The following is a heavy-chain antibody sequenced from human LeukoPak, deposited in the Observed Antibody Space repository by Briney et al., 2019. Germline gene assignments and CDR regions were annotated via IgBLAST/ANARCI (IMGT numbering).Heavy chain of an antibody. D-gene: IGHD3-3*01. Sequence: TGGSLRLSCAASGFTFSSYAMSWVRQAPGKGLEWVSAISGSGGSTCYADSVKGRFTISRDNSKNTLYLQMNSLRAEDTAVYYCAKTYDFWSGYYWDYWGQGTLVTVSS. J-gene: IGHJ4*02. CDR2: ISGSGGST. CDR3: AKTYDFWSGYYWDY. CDR1: GFTFSSYA. V-gene: IGHV3-23*01.